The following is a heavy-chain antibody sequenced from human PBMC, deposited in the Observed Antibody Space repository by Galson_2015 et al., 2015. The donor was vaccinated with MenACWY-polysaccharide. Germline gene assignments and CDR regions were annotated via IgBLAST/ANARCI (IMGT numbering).Heavy chain of an antibody. J-gene: IGHJ6*02. Sequence: SLRLSCAASGLTFTGSGMHWVRRAPGKGLEWVAVVWSGGNNKYYADSVKGRFTISRDNYKNKLYLQMNSLRVDDTAVYDCARVRTLVTTNPDTSMDVWGQGTTFTVSS. CDR3: ARVRTLVTTNPDTSMDV. V-gene: IGHV3-33*01. D-gene: IGHD5-18*01. CDR2: VWSGGNNK. CDR1: GLTFTGSG.